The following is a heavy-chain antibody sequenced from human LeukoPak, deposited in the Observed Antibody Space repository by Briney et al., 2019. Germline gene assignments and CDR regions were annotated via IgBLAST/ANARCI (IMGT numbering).Heavy chain of an antibody. V-gene: IGHV1-69*04. CDR3: ARVVYSSSPLDY. D-gene: IGHD6-6*01. CDR2: IIPMLGIA. Sequence: GASVKVSCKASGGTFSSYAITWVRQTPGQGLEWMGRIIPMLGIATYAQKFQGRVTTTADKSTNTAYMELSSLRSEDTAVYYCARVVYSSSPLDYWGQGTLVTVSS. J-gene: IGHJ4*02. CDR1: GGTFSSYA.